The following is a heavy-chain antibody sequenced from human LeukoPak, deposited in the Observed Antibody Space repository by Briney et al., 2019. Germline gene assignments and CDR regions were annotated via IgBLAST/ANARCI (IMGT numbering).Heavy chain of an antibody. J-gene: IGHJ5*02. CDR1: GFTFSSYW. CDR3: VRGSSASRFDP. CDR2: INSDGSST. Sequence: GGSLRLSCAASGFTFSSYWMYWVRQAPGKGLVWVSRINSDGSSTRYADSVKGRFTISRDNAKNTLYLQMNSLRAEDTAVYYCVRGSSASRFDPWGQGTLVIVSS. V-gene: IGHV3-74*01. D-gene: IGHD2-2*01.